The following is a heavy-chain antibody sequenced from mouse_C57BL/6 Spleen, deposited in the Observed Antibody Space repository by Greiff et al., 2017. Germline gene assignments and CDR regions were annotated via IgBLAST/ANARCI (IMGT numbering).Heavy chain of an antibody. D-gene: IGHD2-2*01. CDR2: ISSGGSYT. CDR3: ARRGVTTPFDD. J-gene: IGHJ2*01. CDR1: GFTFSSSG. V-gene: IGHV5-6*02. Sequence: EVKLMEPGGDLVKSGGSLKLSCAASGFTFSSSGMSWVRQTPDKMLARVATISSGGSYTYYPDSVKGRFTISRDNGKNTLYLQVGSLKSEDTAMYYCARRGVTTPFDDWGQGSTLTVSS.